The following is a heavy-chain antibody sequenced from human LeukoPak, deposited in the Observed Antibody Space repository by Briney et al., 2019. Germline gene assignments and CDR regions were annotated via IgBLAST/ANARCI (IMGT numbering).Heavy chain of an antibody. CDR2: IYTSGST. Sequence: SETLSLTCTVSGGSISSYYWSWIRQPAGKGLEWIGRIYTSGSTNYNPSLKSRVTISVDKSKNQFSLKLSSVTAADTAVYYCARDKRGGPLITMIVEGFDPWGQGTLVTVSS. J-gene: IGHJ5*02. D-gene: IGHD3-22*01. V-gene: IGHV4-4*07. CDR3: ARDKRGGPLITMIVEGFDP. CDR1: GGSISSYY.